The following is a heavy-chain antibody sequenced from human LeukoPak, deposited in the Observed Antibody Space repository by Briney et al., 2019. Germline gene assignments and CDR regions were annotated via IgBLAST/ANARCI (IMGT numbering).Heavy chain of an antibody. V-gene: IGHV4-30-4*01. J-gene: IGHJ4*02. Sequence: PSQTLSLTCTVSGGSISSGDYYWSWIRQPPGKGLEWIGYIYYSGSTYYNPSLKSRVTISVDTSKNQFSLKLSSVTAADTAVYYCARLSIAARPYDYWGQGTLVTVSS. CDR3: ARLSIAARPYDY. CDR1: GGSISSGDYY. D-gene: IGHD6-6*01. CDR2: IYYSGST.